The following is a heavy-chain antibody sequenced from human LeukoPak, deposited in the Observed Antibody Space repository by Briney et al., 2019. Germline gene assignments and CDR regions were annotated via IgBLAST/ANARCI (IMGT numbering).Heavy chain of an antibody. CDR1: GGSISSSSYY. Sequence: PSETLSLTCTVSGGSISSSSYYWGWTRQPPGKGLEWIGSIYYSGSTYYNPSLKSRVTISVDTSKNQFSLKLSSVTAADTAVYYCARPLLTMIVVAEGAFDIWGQGTMVTVSS. CDR3: ARPLLTMIVVAEGAFDI. V-gene: IGHV4-39*01. CDR2: IYYSGST. J-gene: IGHJ3*02. D-gene: IGHD3-22*01.